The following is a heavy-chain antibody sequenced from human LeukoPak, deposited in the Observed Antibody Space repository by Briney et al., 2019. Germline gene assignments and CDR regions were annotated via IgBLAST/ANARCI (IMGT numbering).Heavy chain of an antibody. CDR3: ARDRDPRFPHQLLDY. D-gene: IGHD2-2*01. CDR2: IYYSGNT. Sequence: SETLSLTCTVSGGSISGYYWSWIRQPPGKGLEWIGYIYYSGNTNYNPSLKSRVTISVLTSKNQFSLKLSSVTAADTAVYYCARDRDPRFPHQLLDYWGQGTLVTVSS. V-gene: IGHV4-59*01. J-gene: IGHJ4*02. CDR1: GGSISGYY.